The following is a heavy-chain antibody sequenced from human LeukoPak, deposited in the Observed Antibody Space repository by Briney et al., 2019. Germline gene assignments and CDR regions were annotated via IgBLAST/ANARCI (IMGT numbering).Heavy chain of an antibody. J-gene: IGHJ4*02. V-gene: IGHV3-30-3*01. D-gene: IGHD3-22*01. CDR1: GFTFSSYA. Sequence: PGGSLRLSCAASGFTFSSYAMHWVRQAPGKGLEWVAVISYDGSNKYYADSVKGRFTISRDNSKNTLYLQMNSLRAEDTAVYYCATTPSGSFDYWGQGTLVTVSS. CDR2: ISYDGSNK. CDR3: ATTPSGSFDY.